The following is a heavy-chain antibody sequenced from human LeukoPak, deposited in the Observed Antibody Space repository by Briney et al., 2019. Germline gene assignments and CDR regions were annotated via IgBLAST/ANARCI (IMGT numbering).Heavy chain of an antibody. D-gene: IGHD2/OR15-2a*01. CDR3: ARAFSAPGGY. CDR1: GFTFSSYA. Sequence: GGSLRLSCAASGFTFSSYAMSWVRQAPGKGLEWVSAISGSGGSTYHADSVKGRFTISRDNSKNTLYLQMNSLRAEDTAVYYCARAFSAPGGYWGQGTLVTVSS. CDR2: ISGSGGST. J-gene: IGHJ4*02. V-gene: IGHV3-23*01.